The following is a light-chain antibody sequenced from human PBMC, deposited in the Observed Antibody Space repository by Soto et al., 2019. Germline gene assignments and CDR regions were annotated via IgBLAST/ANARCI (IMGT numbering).Light chain of an antibody. Sequence: EIVLTQSPGTLSLSPGERATLSCRASQSVSRNYLAWYQQKPGQAPRLLMYGGSNRATGIPDRFRGSGSGTDFSLTISRLEPEDCAVYYCQQYGYSRTFGQGTKVELK. V-gene: IGKV3-20*01. CDR2: GGS. CDR1: QSVSRNY. J-gene: IGKJ1*01. CDR3: QQYGYSRT.